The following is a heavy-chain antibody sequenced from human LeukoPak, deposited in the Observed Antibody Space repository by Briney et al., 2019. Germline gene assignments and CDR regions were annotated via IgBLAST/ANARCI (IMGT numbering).Heavy chain of an antibody. D-gene: IGHD3-3*01. V-gene: IGHV4-4*07. J-gene: IGHJ3*02. CDR3: ARDHYLILEWLLYTVGAFDI. CDR2: IYTSGST. CDR1: GGSISSYY. Sequence: SETLSLTRTVSGGSISSYYWSWIRQPAGKGLEWIGRIYTSGSTNYNPSLKSRVTMSVDTSKNQFSLKLSSVTAADTAVYYCARDHYLILEWLLYTVGAFDIWGQGTMVTVSS.